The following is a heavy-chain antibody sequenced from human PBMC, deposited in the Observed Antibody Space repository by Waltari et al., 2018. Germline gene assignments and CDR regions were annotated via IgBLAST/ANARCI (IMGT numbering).Heavy chain of an antibody. CDR3: TSPFRGVNYFDY. J-gene: IGHJ4*02. V-gene: IGHV3-49*04. CDR2: IRSKAYGGKT. Sequence: EVQLVESGGGLVQPGRSLRLSCTASGFTFGDYAMSWVRQAPGKGLEWVGFIRSKAYGGKTEDAASVKVRITISRDDSKSIAYLEMNSLKTEDTAVYYCTSPFRGVNYFDYWGQGTLVTVSS. CDR1: GFTFGDYA. D-gene: IGHD3-10*01.